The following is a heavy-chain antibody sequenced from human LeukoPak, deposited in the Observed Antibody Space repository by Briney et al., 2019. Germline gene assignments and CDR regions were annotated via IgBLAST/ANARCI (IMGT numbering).Heavy chain of an antibody. CDR3: ARHYSNYLFGSDWFDP. Sequence: SETLSLTCTVSGGSISSGSYYWGWIRQPPGKGLEWIGSIYYSGSTYYNPSLKSRVTISVDTSKNQFSLKLSSVTAADTAVYYCARHYSNYLFGSDWFDPWGQGTLVTVSS. CDR2: IYYSGST. D-gene: IGHD4-11*01. J-gene: IGHJ5*02. CDR1: GGSISSGSYY. V-gene: IGHV4-39*01.